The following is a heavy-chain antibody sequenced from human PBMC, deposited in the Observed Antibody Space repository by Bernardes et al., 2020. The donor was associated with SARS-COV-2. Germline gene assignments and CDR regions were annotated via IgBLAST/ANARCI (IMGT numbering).Heavy chain of an antibody. J-gene: IGHJ6*02. CDR3: AGSSCGIDCYIGGLRSWDYGMDV. Sequence: SESLSLTCTVSGGSISSITYYWGRLRQPPGQGLEWIVSIYCSGSSYYNPSLQSRVRESVDTSKNQFFLRLSFVSAADTAVYYCAGSSCGIDCYIGGLRSWDYGMDVWGQGPTVTVS. CDR2: IYCSGSS. CDR1: GGSISSITYY. D-gene: IGHD2-21*02. V-gene: IGHV4-39*01.